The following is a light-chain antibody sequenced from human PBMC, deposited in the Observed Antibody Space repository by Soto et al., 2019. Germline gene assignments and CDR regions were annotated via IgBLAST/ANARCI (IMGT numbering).Light chain of an antibody. V-gene: IGLV2-14*01. CDR1: SSDVGGYNY. Sequence: QSALTQPASVSGSPGQSITISCTGTSSDVGGYNYVSWYQQHPGKAPKLMIYDVSNRPSGVSNRFSGSKSGNTASLTISGLQAEDYAYYYCSSHTRICSLVVFGGRPNFTVL. CDR3: SSHTRICSLVV. J-gene: IGLJ2*01. CDR2: DVS.